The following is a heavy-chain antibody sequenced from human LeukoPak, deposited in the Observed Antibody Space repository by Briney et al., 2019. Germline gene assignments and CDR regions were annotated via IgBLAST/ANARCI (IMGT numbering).Heavy chain of an antibody. Sequence: SGLALVKPTQTLTLTCTFSGFSLRTSGMCVNWIRQPPGKALERLERIDWDDEKYYSTSLKTRPTNSKVTSKNQVVLTMTNMDPVDTATYYCARTPNCYDSSDYPEGGDYWGQGTLVTVSS. V-gene: IGHV2-70*11. D-gene: IGHD3-22*01. CDR2: IDWDDEK. CDR1: GFSLRTSGMC. J-gene: IGHJ4*02. CDR3: ARTPNCYDSSDYPEGGDY.